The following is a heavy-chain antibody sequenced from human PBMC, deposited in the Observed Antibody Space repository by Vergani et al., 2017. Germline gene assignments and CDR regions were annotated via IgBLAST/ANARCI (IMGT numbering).Heavy chain of an antibody. CDR2: ISVFNGNT. J-gene: IGHJ4*02. V-gene: IGHV1-18*01. CDR3: TRGWYYDSIAYWAY. D-gene: IGHD3-22*01. CDR1: DYTFSNYG. Sequence: QVQLVQSGDEVKKPGASVKLSCKASDYTFSNYGISWARQAPGQGLEWMGWISVFNGNTNYAQKFQGRVTLTTDTSTSTGSMELRNLRSDDTAVYYCTRGWYYDSIAYWAYWGQGTLVTVSS.